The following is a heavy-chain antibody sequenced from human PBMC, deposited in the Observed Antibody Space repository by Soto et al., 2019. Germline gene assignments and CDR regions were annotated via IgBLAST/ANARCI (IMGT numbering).Heavy chain of an antibody. V-gene: IGHV3-33*01. D-gene: IGHD6-19*01. CDR2: IWYDASNK. CDR3: ARECAGYSSGWYQRGGFDY. J-gene: IGHJ4*02. CDR1: GFTFSSFG. Sequence: QVQLVESGGGVVQPGRSLRLSCAASGFTFSSFGMHWVRQAPGKGLEWVAVIWYDASNKYYADSVKGRFTISRDNSKNTLDLQMNSLRAEDTAVYYWARECAGYSSGWYQRGGFDYWGQGTLVTVSS.